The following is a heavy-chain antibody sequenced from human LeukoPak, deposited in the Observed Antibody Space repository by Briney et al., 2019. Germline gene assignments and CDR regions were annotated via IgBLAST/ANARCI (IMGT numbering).Heavy chain of an antibody. D-gene: IGHD6-6*01. CDR3: AIGREYKRKYYFDY. CDR1: GGSMSSYY. V-gene: IGHV4-59*01. J-gene: IGHJ4*02. CDR2: IYYSGST. Sequence: SETLSLTCTVSGGSMSSYYWSWIRQPPGKGLEWLGYIYYSGSTNCSPSLKSRVTISVDTSKNQFSLNLTSVTAADSAVYYCAIGREYKRKYYFDYWGQGTLVTVSS.